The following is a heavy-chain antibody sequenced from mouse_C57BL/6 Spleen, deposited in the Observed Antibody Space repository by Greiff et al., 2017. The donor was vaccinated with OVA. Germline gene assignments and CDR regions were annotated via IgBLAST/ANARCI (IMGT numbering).Heavy chain of an antibody. J-gene: IGHJ4*01. CDR3: ARGYSNYDAMDY. D-gene: IGHD2-5*01. V-gene: IGHV5-4*03. CDR1: GFTFSSYA. Sequence: EVKLEESGGGLVKPGGSLKLSCAASGFTFSSYAMSWVRQTPEKRLEWVATISDGGSYTYYPDNVKGRFTISRDNAKNNLYLQMSHLKSEDTAMYYCARGYSNYDAMDYWGQGTSVTVSS. CDR2: ISDGGSYT.